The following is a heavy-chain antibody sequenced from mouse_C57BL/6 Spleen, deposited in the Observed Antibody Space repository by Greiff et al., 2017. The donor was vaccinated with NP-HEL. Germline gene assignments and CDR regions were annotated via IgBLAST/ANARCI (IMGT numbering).Heavy chain of an antibody. CDR2: INPSTGGT. J-gene: IGHJ1*03. D-gene: IGHD4-1*01. CDR1: GYSFTGYY. Sequence: EVKLQESGPELVKPGASVKISCKASGYSFTGYYMNWVKQSPEKSLEWIGEINPSTGGTTYNQKFKAKATLTVDKSSSTAYMQLKSLTSEDSAVYYCARSIYPWGVDVWGTGTTVTVSS. CDR3: ARSIYPWGVDV. V-gene: IGHV1-42*01.